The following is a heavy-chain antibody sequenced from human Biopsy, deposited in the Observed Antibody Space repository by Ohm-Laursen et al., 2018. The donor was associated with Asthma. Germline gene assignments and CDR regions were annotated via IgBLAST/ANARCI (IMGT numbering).Heavy chain of an antibody. CDR3: AKHQLVRYLDY. CDR2: ISSSSGSR. CDR1: GFRFSDYG. D-gene: IGHD6-13*01. J-gene: IGHJ4*02. V-gene: IGHV3-23*01. Sequence: SLRLSCTASGFRFSDYGMHWVRQAPGKGLEWVATISSSSGSRDYADSVKGRFTISRDSSNTVYLQISSLRAEDTAVYYCAKHQLVRYLDYWGQGTLVTVSS.